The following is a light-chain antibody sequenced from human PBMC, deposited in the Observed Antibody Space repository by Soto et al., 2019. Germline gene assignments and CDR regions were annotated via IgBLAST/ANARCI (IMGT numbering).Light chain of an antibody. CDR1: QSINIY. CDR2: GAS. Sequence: GDSVTVTCRASQSINIYLNWYQQKPGKAPTLLIYGASSLQSGVPSRFTGGGSRTDFTLTISSLQPEDSATYYCQQSYRSPYTFGQGTKLEIK. CDR3: QQSYRSPYT. J-gene: IGKJ2*01. V-gene: IGKV1-39*01.